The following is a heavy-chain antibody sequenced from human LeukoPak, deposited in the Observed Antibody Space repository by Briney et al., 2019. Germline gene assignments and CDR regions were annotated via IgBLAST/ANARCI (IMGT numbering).Heavy chain of an antibody. CDR1: GFTFSSYW. D-gene: IGHD3-22*01. V-gene: IGHV3-7*01. CDR2: IKQDGSEK. Sequence: GGSLRLSCAASGFTFSSYWMSWVRQAPGKGLEWVANIKQDGSEKYYVDSVKGRFTISRDNAKNSLYLQMNSLRAEDTAVYYCARDELYYYDSSGYYFYFDYWGQGTLVTVSS. CDR3: ARDELYYYDSSGYYFYFDY. J-gene: IGHJ4*02.